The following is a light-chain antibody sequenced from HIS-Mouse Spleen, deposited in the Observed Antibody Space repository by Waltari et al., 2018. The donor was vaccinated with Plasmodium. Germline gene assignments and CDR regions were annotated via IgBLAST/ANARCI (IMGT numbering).Light chain of an antibody. J-gene: IGKJ3*01. CDR1: QRVSSN. Sequence: EIVMPHPPPTLSVSPGETATLSCRASQRVSSNLAWYQQKPGQAPRLLIYGASTRATGIPARFSGSGYGAEYTLTISSLQCEDFAVYYCQQYMNWLCTFGPGTTVDIK. V-gene: IGKV3-15*01. CDR3: QQYMNWLCT. CDR2: GAS.